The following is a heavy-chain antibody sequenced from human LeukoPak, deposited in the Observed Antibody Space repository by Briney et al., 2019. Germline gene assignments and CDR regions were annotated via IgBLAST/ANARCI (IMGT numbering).Heavy chain of an antibody. V-gene: IGHV3-30*18. D-gene: IGHD3-10*01. Sequence: GGSLRLSCVASGFTFNNYAMHWVRQAPGKGLEWVAFISYDARNKYYADSVKGRFTISRDNSKSTLYLQMNSLRAEDTAVYYCAKDTLTSGSGSYNWFDPWGQGTLVTVSS. CDR3: AKDTLTSGSGSYNWFDP. CDR1: GFTFNNYA. CDR2: ISYDARNK. J-gene: IGHJ5*02.